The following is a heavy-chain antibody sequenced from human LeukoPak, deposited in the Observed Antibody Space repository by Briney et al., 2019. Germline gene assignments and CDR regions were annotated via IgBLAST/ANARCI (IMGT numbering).Heavy chain of an antibody. V-gene: IGHV3-30-3*01. CDR1: GFTFSSYA. CDR3: ARDFRGRTSNGDHHFDY. CDR2: ISYDGSNK. Sequence: GRSLRLSCAASGFTFSSYAMHWVRQAPGKGLEWVAVISYDGSNKYYADSVKGRFTISRDNSKNTLYLQMNSLRAEDTAVYYCARDFRGRTSNGDHHFDYWGQGTLVIVSS. D-gene: IGHD4-17*01. J-gene: IGHJ4*02.